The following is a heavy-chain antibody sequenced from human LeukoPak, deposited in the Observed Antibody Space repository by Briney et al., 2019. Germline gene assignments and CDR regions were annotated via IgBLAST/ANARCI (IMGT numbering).Heavy chain of an antibody. V-gene: IGHV4-34*01. J-gene: IGHJ4*02. D-gene: IGHD2-15*01. Sequence: SETLSLTCAVYGGSFSDYCWSWIRQPPGKGLEWIGEINHSGSTNYNPSLKSRVTISEDTSKNQFSLKLSSVTAADTAVYYCARLVSQTEPRFDDWGQGTLVTVSS. CDR3: ARLVSQTEPRFDD. CDR2: INHSGST. CDR1: GGSFSDYC.